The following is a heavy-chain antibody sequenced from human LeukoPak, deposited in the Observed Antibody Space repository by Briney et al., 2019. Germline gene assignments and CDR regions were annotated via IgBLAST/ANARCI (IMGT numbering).Heavy chain of an antibody. CDR1: GFTFSSYA. CDR3: ARLKAARPGRYYFDY. V-gene: IGHV3-30-3*01. Sequence: PGRSLRLSCAASGFTFSSYAMHWVRQAPGKGLEWVAVISYDGSNKYYADSVKGRFTISRDNSKNTLYLQMNSLRAEDTAVYYCARLKAARPGRYYFDYWGQGTLVTVSS. D-gene: IGHD6-6*01. J-gene: IGHJ4*02. CDR2: ISYDGSNK.